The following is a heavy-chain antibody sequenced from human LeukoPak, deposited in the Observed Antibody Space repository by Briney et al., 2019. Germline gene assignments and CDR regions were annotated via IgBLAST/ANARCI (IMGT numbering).Heavy chain of an antibody. V-gene: IGHV4-34*01. Sequence: SETLSLTCAVYGGSFSGYYWSWIRQPPGKGLEWIGEINHSGSTNYNPSLKSRVTISLDTSNNHFSLKLSSVTAADTAVYYCARASGYGSGIFPNWFDPWGQGTLVTVSS. CDR3: ARASGYGSGIFPNWFDP. J-gene: IGHJ5*02. D-gene: IGHD3-10*01. CDR1: GGSFSGYY. CDR2: INHSGST.